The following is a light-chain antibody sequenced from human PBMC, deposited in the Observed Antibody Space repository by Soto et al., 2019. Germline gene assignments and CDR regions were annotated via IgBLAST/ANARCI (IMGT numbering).Light chain of an antibody. CDR3: QSYDNSLSGVV. CDR2: GNS. J-gene: IGLJ2*01. V-gene: IGLV1-40*01. Sequence: QPVLTQPPSVSGAPGQRVTISCTGSSSNIGAGYDVHWYQQFPGTAPKLLIYGNSNRPSGVPDRFSGSKSDTSASLAITGLQAQDEADYYCQSYDNSLSGVVFGGGTKLTVL. CDR1: SSNIGAGYD.